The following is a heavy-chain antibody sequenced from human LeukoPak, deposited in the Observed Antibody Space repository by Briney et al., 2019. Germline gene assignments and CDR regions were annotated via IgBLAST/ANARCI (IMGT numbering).Heavy chain of an antibody. J-gene: IGHJ4*02. CDR2: IYYSGST. CDR3: ARRRMGYSSSPSDY. D-gene: IGHD6-6*01. Sequence: PSETLSLTCTVSGGSISSSSYYWGWIRQPPGKGLEWIGSIYYSGSTYYNPSLKSRVTVSVDTSKNQFSLKLSSVTAADTAVYYCARRRMGYSSSPSDYWGQGTLVTVSS. V-gene: IGHV4-39*01. CDR1: GGSISSSSYY.